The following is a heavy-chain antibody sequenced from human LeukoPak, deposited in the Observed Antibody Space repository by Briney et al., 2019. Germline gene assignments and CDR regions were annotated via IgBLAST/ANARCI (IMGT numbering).Heavy chain of an antibody. D-gene: IGHD5-18*01. V-gene: IGHV3-9*03. CDR3: AKGRGYSYGDDAFDI. CDR2: ISWNSGSI. CDR1: GFTFDDYA. Sequence: RAGGSLRLSCAASGFTFDDYAMHWVRQAPGKGLEWVSGISWNSGSIGYADSVKGRFTISRDNAKNSLYLQMNSLRAEDMALYYCAKGRGYSYGDDAFDIWGQGTMVTVSS. J-gene: IGHJ3*02.